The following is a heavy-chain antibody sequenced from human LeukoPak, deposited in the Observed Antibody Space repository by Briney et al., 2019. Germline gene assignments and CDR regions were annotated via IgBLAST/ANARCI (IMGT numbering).Heavy chain of an antibody. CDR3: AKVRYCSGGSCYKNWFDP. J-gene: IGHJ5*02. CDR2: ISGSGGST. D-gene: IGHD2-15*01. V-gene: IGHV3-23*01. Sequence: GGSLRLSCAASGFTFSSYAMSWVRQAPGKGLEWVSTISGSGGSTYYADSVKGRFTISRDNSKNTLYLQMNSLRAEDTAVYYCAKVRYCSGGSCYKNWFDPWGQGTLVTVSS. CDR1: GFTFSSYA.